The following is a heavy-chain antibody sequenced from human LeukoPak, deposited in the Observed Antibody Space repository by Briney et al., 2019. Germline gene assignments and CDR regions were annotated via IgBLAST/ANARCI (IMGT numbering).Heavy chain of an antibody. CDR3: APRTYFHESRGHPG. CDR1: GYTLTELS. V-gene: IGHV1-24*01. J-gene: IGHJ4*02. D-gene: IGHD3-22*01. Sequence: ASVKVSCKVSGYTLTELSMHWVRQAPGKGLEWMGGFDPEDGETIYAQKFQGRVTMTEDTSTDTAYMEPSSLRSEDTAVYYCAPRTYFHESRGHPGWGQGTLVTVSS. CDR2: FDPEDGET.